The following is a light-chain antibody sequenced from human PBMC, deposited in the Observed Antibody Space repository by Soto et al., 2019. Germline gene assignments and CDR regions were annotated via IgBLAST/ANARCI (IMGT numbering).Light chain of an antibody. V-gene: IGKV3-20*01. CDR2: GAS. Sequence: EIVMTQSPATLSLSPGQRATLSCRASQSVSSKLAWYQQKRGQSPRLLIYGASSRATGIPDRFSGSGSGPDFTLTISRLEPEDFAVYFCQHYGSSPWTFGQGTKVDIK. J-gene: IGKJ1*01. CDR1: QSVSSK. CDR3: QHYGSSPWT.